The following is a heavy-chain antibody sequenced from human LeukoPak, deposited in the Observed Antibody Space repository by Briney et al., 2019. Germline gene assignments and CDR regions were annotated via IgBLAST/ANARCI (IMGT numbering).Heavy chain of an antibody. J-gene: IGHJ4*02. CDR1: VYTFTNFD. V-gene: IGHV1-8*01. D-gene: IGHD3-10*01. CDR3: ARGRGGTIIRGYLDS. Sequence: ASVKVSCKASVYTFTNFDIMWVRQDTGQGLEWMGWVSTNSGGTGYAQKFQGRVSMTRDTSIGTAYMELSSLRSEDTAIYYCARGRGGTIIRGYLDSWGQGTLVSVSS. CDR2: VSTNSGGT.